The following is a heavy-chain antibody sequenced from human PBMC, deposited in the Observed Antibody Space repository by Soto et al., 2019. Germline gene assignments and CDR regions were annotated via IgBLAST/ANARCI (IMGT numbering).Heavy chain of an antibody. Sequence: ASVKLSCKASAYTFTSYGISWVRRAPGQGLEWMGWISAYNGNTNYAQKLQGRVTMTTDTSTSTAYMELRSLRSDDTAVYYCARASNRGYSSGWYDYWGQGTLVTVSS. D-gene: IGHD6-19*01. V-gene: IGHV1-18*01. J-gene: IGHJ4*02. CDR2: ISAYNGNT. CDR1: AYTFTSYG. CDR3: ARASNRGYSSGWYDY.